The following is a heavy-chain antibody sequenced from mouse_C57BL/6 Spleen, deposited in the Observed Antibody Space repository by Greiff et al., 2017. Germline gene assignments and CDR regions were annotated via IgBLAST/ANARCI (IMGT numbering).Heavy chain of an antibody. V-gene: IGHV1-50*01. J-gene: IGHJ4*01. CDR1: GYTFTSYW. Sequence: QVQLQQPGAELVKPGASVKLSCKASGYTFTSYWMQWVKQRPGQGLEWIGEIDPSDSYPNYNQKVKGKATLTVDTSSSTAYMQLSSLTSEDSAVYYCARWGGGYAMDYWGQGTSVTVSS. CDR2: IDPSDSYP. CDR3: ARWGGGYAMDY.